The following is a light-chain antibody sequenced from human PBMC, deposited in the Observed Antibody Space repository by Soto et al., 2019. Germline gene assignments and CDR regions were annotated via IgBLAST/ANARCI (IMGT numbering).Light chain of an antibody. CDR3: QKYNSAPWT. J-gene: IGKJ1*01. V-gene: IGKV1-27*01. CDR2: VAS. CDR1: QGISNY. Sequence: DIQMTQSPSSLSACGGDRVTITCRASQGISNYLAWYQQQPGKVPKLLIYVASTLQSGVPSRFSGSGSGTDFTLTISSLQPEDVATYYCQKYNSAPWTFGQGTKVEIK.